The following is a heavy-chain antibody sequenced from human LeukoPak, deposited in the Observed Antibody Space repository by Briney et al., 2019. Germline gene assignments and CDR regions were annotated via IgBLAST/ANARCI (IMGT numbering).Heavy chain of an antibody. V-gene: IGHV3-30*18. Sequence: GGSLRLSCAASGFTFSSYGMHWVRQAPGKGLEWVAVISYDGSNKYYADSVKGRFTISRDNSKNTLYLQMNSLRAEDTVVYYCAKDRLVELVYFDYWGQGTLVTVSS. D-gene: IGHD3/OR15-3a*01. CDR2: ISYDGSNK. J-gene: IGHJ4*02. CDR1: GFTFSSYG. CDR3: AKDRLVELVYFDY.